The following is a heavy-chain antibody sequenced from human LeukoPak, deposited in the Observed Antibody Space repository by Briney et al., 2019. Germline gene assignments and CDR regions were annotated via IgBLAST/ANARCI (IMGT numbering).Heavy chain of an antibody. D-gene: IGHD3-9*01. CDR1: GFTFSSYG. J-gene: IGHJ4*02. CDR3: AKDRRYDILTGIRE. Sequence: GALRLSCAASGFTFSSYGVHWVRQAPGKGLEWVAVTSYDGSRTYYGDSVKGRFTISRDNSKNTLYLQMKSLRAEDTAVYYCAKDRRYDILTGIREWGQGTLVTVSS. V-gene: IGHV3-30*18. CDR2: TSYDGSRT.